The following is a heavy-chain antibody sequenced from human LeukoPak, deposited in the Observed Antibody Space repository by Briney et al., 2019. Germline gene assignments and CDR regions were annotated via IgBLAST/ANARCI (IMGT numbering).Heavy chain of an antibody. CDR2: AFHSGST. V-gene: IGHV4-39*07. J-gene: IGHJ6*03. CDR3: ARGGVRFLEWLTGNYYYYYYMDV. Sequence: SETLSLTCTVSGGSISISYYWGWIRQAPGKGLEWIGSAFHSGSTYYNPSLKSRVTMSVDTSKNQFSLKLSSVTAADTAVYYCARGGVRFLEWLTGNYYYYYYMDVWGKGTTVTVSS. D-gene: IGHD3-3*01. CDR1: GGSISISYY.